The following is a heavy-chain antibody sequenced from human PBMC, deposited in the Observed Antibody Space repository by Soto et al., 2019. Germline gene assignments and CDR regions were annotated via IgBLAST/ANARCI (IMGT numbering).Heavy chain of an antibody. V-gene: IGHV4-59*01. J-gene: IGHJ5*02. Sequence: SETLSLTCTVSGGSISNYYWNWIRQSPGKGLEWIGYIYSSGSTHYNPSLQNRVTMTKDTSTSTVYMELNSLTSEDTAVYYCARDQSWHDLVWWFDPWGQGTLVTVSS. D-gene: IGHD1-1*01. CDR2: IYSSGST. CDR3: ARDQSWHDLVWWFDP. CDR1: GGSISNYY.